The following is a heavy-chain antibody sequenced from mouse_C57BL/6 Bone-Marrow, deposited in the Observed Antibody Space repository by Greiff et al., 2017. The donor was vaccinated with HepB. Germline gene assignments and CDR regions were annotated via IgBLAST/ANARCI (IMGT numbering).Heavy chain of an antibody. Sequence: VKLQESGPELVKPGASVKISCKASGYAFSSSWMNWVKQRPGKGLEWIGRIYPGDGDTNYNGKFKGKATLTADKSSSTAYMQLSSLTSEDSAVYFCAREVYDYDGGFAYWGQGTLVTVSA. CDR1: GYAFSSSW. CDR2: IYPGDGDT. CDR3: AREVYDYDGGFAY. V-gene: IGHV1-82*01. D-gene: IGHD2-4*01. J-gene: IGHJ3*01.